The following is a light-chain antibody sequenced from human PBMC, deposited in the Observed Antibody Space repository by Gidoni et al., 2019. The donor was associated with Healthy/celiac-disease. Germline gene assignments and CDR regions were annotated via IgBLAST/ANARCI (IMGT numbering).Light chain of an antibody. V-gene: IGKV1-13*02. CDR2: DAS. CDR3: QQFNSYPLT. J-gene: IGKJ4*01. CDR1: QGISSA. Sequence: ASQLTQSPSSLSASVGERVTSTCRASQGISSALAWYQQKPGKAPKLLIYDASSLESGVPSRFSGSSSGTDFTLTISSLQPEYFATYYCQQFNSYPLTFXGXTKVEIK.